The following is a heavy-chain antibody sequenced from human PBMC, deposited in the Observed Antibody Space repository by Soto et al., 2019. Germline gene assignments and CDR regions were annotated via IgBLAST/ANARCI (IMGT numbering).Heavy chain of an antibody. CDR3: ARDGYYESSGFQCGMDF. Sequence: QVQLVQSGAEVKKPGASVKVSCKASGYTFTSYGITWVRQAPGQGLGWMGWISAYNGNTNYAQKLQGRVTKTTDTSARTAYKELRPLRADDTDDYYCARDGYYESSGFQCGMDFGGQATTVTVSS. J-gene: IGHJ6*02. D-gene: IGHD3-22*01. V-gene: IGHV1-18*01. CDR2: ISAYNGNT. CDR1: GYTFTSYG.